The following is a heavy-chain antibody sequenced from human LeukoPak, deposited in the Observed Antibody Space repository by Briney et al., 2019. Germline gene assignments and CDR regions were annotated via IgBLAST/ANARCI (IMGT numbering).Heavy chain of an antibody. Sequence: KPSETLSLTCTVSGGSISSSSYYWGWIRQPPGKGLEWIGTIYYSGSTYYNPSLKSRFTISVDTSKNQFSLKLSSVTAADTAVYYCARHPAGYSSSWVPYWYFDLWGRGTLVTVSS. CDR1: GGSISSSSYY. V-gene: IGHV4-39*01. CDR3: ARHPAGYSSSWVPYWYFDL. D-gene: IGHD6-13*01. CDR2: IYYSGST. J-gene: IGHJ2*01.